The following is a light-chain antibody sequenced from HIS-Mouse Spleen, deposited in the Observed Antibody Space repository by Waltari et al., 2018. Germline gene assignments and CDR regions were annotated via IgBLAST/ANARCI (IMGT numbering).Light chain of an antibody. V-gene: IGLV2-23*03. CDR3: CSYAGSSTFGV. J-gene: IGLJ3*02. CDR2: EGS. Sequence: QSALTQPASVSGSPGQSITISCTGTSSDVGSYNLVPCYQQHPGKAPKLMIYEGSKRPSGVSNRFSGSKSGNTASLTISGLQAEDEADYYCCSYAGSSTFGVFGGGTKLTVL. CDR1: SSDVGSYNL.